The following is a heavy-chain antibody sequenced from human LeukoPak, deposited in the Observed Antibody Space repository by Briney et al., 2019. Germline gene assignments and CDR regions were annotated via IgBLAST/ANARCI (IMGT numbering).Heavy chain of an antibody. Sequence: GGSLRLSCAASGFTFSNAWMSWVRQAPGKGLEWVGRIKSKTDGGTTDYAAPVKGRFTISRDDSKNTLYLQMNSLKTEDTAVYYCTTEYCSSTSCYRYFDYWGQGTLVTVSS. V-gene: IGHV3-15*01. CDR2: IKSKTDGGTT. CDR1: GFTFSNAW. J-gene: IGHJ4*02. CDR3: TTEYCSSTSCYRYFDY. D-gene: IGHD2-2*01.